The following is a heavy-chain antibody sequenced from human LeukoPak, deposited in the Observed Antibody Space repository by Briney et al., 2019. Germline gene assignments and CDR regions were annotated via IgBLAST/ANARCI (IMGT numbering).Heavy chain of an antibody. CDR2: IQSDGSNT. D-gene: IGHD3-22*01. CDR3: AHYDSSGYYQHDAFDI. Sequence: PGGSLRLSCAASGFFFSGHGMHWVRQAPGKGLEWVAYIQSDGSNTYHADSAKGRLTISRDNSKNTLYLQMNSLRAEDTAVYYCAHYDSSGYYQHDAFDIWGQGTMVTVSS. V-gene: IGHV3-30*02. CDR1: GFFFSGHG. J-gene: IGHJ3*02.